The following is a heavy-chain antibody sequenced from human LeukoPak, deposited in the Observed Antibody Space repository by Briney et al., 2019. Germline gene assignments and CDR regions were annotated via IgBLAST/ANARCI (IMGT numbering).Heavy chain of an antibody. J-gene: IGHJ5*02. CDR3: TKEGLPSGSSWSAWFDP. CDR2: IGNDAKTT. V-gene: IGHV3-30*18. Sequence: QPGGSLGLSCTASGFTFSIYGTHWARQAPGKGLEWVAVIGNDAKTTYYADSVKGRFTISRDNSKNTLYLQMNSLRAEDTAVYYCTKEGLPSGSSWSAWFDPWGQGTLVTVSS. CDR1: GFTFSIYG. D-gene: IGHD3-10*01.